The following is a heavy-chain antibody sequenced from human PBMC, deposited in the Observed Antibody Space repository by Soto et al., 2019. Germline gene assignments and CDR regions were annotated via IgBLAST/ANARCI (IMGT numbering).Heavy chain of an antibody. V-gene: IGHV3-23*01. D-gene: IGHD3-22*01. CDR3: ASRNYYDSSGYYYWYYFDF. CDR1: GFTFNNYA. Sequence: EVQLLESGGGFVQPGGSLRLSCAASGFTFNNYAMSWVRQAPGKGLEWVSAISGSGDSTYYAESVKGRFTISRDNSKNTLYLQMNSLGAEDTAVYYCASRNYYDSSGYYYWYYFDFWGQGTLDTVSS. CDR2: ISGSGDST. J-gene: IGHJ4*02.